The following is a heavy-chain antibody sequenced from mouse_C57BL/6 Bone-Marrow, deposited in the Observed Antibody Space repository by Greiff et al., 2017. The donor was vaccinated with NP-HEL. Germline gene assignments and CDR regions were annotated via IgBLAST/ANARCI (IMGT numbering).Heavy chain of an antibody. J-gene: IGHJ4*01. CDR1: GFSLTSYA. CDR3: ARICPLYYYAMDY. V-gene: IGHV2-9-1*01. CDR2: IWTGGGT. D-gene: IGHD6-5*01. Sequence: VKLMESGPGLVAPSQSLSITCTVSGFSLTSYAISWVRQPPGKGLEWLGVIWTGGGTNYNSALKSRLSISKDNSKSQVFLKMNSLQTDDTARYYCARICPLYYYAMDYWGQGTSVTVSS.